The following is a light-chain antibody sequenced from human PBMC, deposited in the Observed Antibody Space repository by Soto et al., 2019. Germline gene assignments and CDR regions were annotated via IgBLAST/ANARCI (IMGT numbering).Light chain of an antibody. Sequence: EIVLTQSPATLSLSPGEGATLSCRASQSVSSYLAWYQQKPGQAPRLLIYGASSRATGIPDRFSGSGSGTDFTLTISRLEPEDFAVYYCQQYGSSPWTFGQGTKVDIK. V-gene: IGKV3-20*01. CDR2: GAS. CDR1: QSVSSY. J-gene: IGKJ1*01. CDR3: QQYGSSPWT.